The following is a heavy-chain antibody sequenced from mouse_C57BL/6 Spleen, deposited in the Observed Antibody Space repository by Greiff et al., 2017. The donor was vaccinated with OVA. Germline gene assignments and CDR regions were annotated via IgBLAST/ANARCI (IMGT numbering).Heavy chain of an antibody. CDR2: IDPETGGT. D-gene: IGHD1-1*01. Sequence: VQLQQSGAELVRPGASVTLSCKASGYTFTDYEMHWVKQTPVHGLEWIGAIDPETGGTAYNQKFKGKAILTADKSSSTAYMELRRLTSEDSAVYYCTRFITTVKGYFDVWGTGTTVTVSS. V-gene: IGHV1-15*01. J-gene: IGHJ1*03. CDR3: TRFITTVKGYFDV. CDR1: GYTFTDYE.